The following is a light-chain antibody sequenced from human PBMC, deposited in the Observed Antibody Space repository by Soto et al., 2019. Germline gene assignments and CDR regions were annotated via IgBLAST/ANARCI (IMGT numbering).Light chain of an antibody. Sequence: QSVLTQPASVSGSPEQSITISCTGTNSDVGGYNYVSWYQQHPDTVPKLIILEFSNRPSGVSPRFSGSKSGKTASLTISGLQAEDEAAYYCRPYTSPHSRVFGTGTKVTV. CDR2: EFS. J-gene: IGLJ1*01. V-gene: IGLV2-14*01. CDR1: NSDVGGYNY. CDR3: RPYTSPHSRV.